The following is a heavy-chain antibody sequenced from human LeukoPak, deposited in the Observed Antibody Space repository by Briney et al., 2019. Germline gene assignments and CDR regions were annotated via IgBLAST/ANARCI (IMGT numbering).Heavy chain of an antibody. V-gene: IGHV1-69*01. D-gene: IGHD3-10*01. Sequence: SVKVSCKASGGTFSSYAISWVRQAPGQGLEWMGGIIPIFGTANYAQKFQGRVTITADESTSTAYMELSSLRSEDTAVYYCARLSSFGELFVNWFDPRGQGTLVTVSS. CDR1: GGTFSSYA. CDR3: ARLSSFGELFVNWFDP. CDR2: IIPIFGTA. J-gene: IGHJ5*02.